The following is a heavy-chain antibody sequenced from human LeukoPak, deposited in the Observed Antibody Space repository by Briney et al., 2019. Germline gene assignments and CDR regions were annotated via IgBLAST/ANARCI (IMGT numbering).Heavy chain of an antibody. CDR1: GYTFTSYG. V-gene: IGHV1-69*06. J-gene: IGHJ5*02. D-gene: IGHD3-22*01. CDR2: IIPIFGTA. CDR3: ARDLGDDSSLNWFDP. Sequence: GASVKVSCKASGYTFTSYGISWVRQAPGQGLEWMGGIIPIFGTANYAQKFQGRVTITADKSTSTAYMELSSLRSEDTAVYYCARDLGDDSSLNWFDPWGQGTLVTVSS.